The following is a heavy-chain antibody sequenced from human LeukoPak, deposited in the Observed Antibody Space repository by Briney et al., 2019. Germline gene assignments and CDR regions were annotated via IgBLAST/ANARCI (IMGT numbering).Heavy chain of an antibody. D-gene: IGHD6-13*01. CDR1: GYTFTSYG. V-gene: IGHV1-18*01. CDR2: ISAYNGNA. Sequence: ASVKVSCKASGYTFTSYGISWVRQAPGQGLEWMGWISAYNGNANYAQKFQGRVTMTRDTSISTAYMELSRLRSDDTAVYYCASGTAGLFDYWGQGTLVTVSS. J-gene: IGHJ4*02. CDR3: ASGTAGLFDY.